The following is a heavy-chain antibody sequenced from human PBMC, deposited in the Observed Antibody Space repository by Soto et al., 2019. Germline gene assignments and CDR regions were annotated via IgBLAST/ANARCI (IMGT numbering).Heavy chain of an antibody. CDR2: IYYSGST. D-gene: IGHD2-8*01. Sequence: TLSLTCTVSGGSISSGGYYWSWIRQHPGKGLEWIGYIYYSGSTYYNPSLKSRVTISVDTSKNQFSLKLSSVTAADTAVYYCARGRLISNYYYGMDVWGQGTTVTVSS. CDR1: GGSISSGGYY. V-gene: IGHV4-31*03. J-gene: IGHJ6*02. CDR3: ARGRLISNYYYGMDV.